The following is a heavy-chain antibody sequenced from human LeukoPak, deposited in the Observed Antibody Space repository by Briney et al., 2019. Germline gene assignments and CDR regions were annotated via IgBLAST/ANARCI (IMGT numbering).Heavy chain of an antibody. J-gene: IGHJ6*03. V-gene: IGHV3-23*01. CDR2: FSGSGGTT. Sequence: GGSLRLSCAASGFTFSSYAMNWVRQAPGRGLEWVSGFSGSGGTTYYADSVKGRFTISRDNSKNTLYLQMNSLRAEDTAVYYCANGNRCTSPNCLGYYYFYMDAWGKGTMVTVSS. CDR3: ANGNRCTSPNCLGYYYFYMDA. D-gene: IGHD2-8*01. CDR1: GFTFSSYA.